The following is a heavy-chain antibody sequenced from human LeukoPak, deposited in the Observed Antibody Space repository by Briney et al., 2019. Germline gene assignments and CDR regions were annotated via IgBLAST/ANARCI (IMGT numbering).Heavy chain of an antibody. CDR1: GGSISSSNW. Sequence: PSESLSLTCAVSGGSISSSNWWSWVRPPPGKGLEGIGEIYHSGSTNYNPSLKSRVTISVDKSKNQFSLKLSSVTAADTAVYYCARGVPAVVPAAMWGSYYHYRMDVWGQGTTVTVSS. J-gene: IGHJ6*02. CDR3: ARGVPAVVPAAMWGSYYHYRMDV. V-gene: IGHV4-4*02. D-gene: IGHD2-2*01. CDR2: IYHSGST.